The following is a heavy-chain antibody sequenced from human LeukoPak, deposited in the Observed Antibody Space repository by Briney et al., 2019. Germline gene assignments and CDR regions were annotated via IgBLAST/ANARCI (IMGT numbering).Heavy chain of an antibody. V-gene: IGHV3-23*01. CDR3: ASLGGPYSSVDY. CDR2: ISGSGGST. Sequence: GGSLRLSCAASGFTFSTYGMSWVRQAPGKGLEWVSAISGSGGSTYYADSVKGRFTISRDNSKNTLYLQMNSLRAEDTAVYYCASLGGPYSSVDYWGQGTLVTVSS. CDR1: GFTFSTYG. J-gene: IGHJ4*02. D-gene: IGHD6-25*01.